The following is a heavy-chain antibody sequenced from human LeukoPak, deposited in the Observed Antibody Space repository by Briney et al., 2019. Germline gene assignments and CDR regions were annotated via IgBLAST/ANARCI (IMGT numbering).Heavy chain of an antibody. D-gene: IGHD2-21*02. CDR3: AKDGNCGGDCYGWFDP. CDR2: IWHDRSDTYGSNK. V-gene: IGHV3-33*06. Sequence: GKSLGLSCAASGFMFSRSDIHWVRQAPGKGLEWVAVIWHDRSDTYGSNKYYADSVKGRFTISRDNSKNTVYLQMNSLRVEDTAVYYCAKDGNCGGDCYGWFDPWGQRALVTVSS. J-gene: IGHJ5*02. CDR1: GFMFSRSD.